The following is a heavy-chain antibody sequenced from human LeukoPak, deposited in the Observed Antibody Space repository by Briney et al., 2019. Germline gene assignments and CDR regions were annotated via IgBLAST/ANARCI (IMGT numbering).Heavy chain of an antibody. D-gene: IGHD1-26*01. CDR3: ARDRLGATKPFDY. Sequence: ASVKVSCKASGYTFTGYYMHWVRQAPGQGLEWMGWINPNSGGTNHAQKFQGRVTMTRDTSISTAYMELSRLRSDDTAVYYCARDRLGATKPFDYWGQGTLVTVSS. V-gene: IGHV1-2*02. CDR1: GYTFTGYY. J-gene: IGHJ4*02. CDR2: INPNSGGT.